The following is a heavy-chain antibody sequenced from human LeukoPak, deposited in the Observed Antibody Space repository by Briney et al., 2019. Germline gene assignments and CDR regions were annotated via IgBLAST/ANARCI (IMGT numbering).Heavy chain of an antibody. Sequence: ASVKVSCKASGYTFTSYYMHWVRQAPGQGLEWMGIINPSGCSTSYAQKFQGRVTMTRNTSTSTVYMELSSLRSEDTAVYYCARDPGKAAAASTWGAFDIWGQGTMVTVSS. D-gene: IGHD6-13*01. CDR2: INPSGCST. CDR1: GYTFTSYY. J-gene: IGHJ3*02. V-gene: IGHV1-46*01. CDR3: ARDPGKAAAASTWGAFDI.